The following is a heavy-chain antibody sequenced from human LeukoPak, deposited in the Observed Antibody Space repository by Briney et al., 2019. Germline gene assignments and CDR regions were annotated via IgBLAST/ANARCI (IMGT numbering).Heavy chain of an antibody. J-gene: IGHJ4*02. V-gene: IGHV4-30-4*01. CDR1: GGSISNGDYY. Sequence: SETLSLTCTVSGGSISNGDYYWSWIRQPPGKGLEWIGYIYYSGITYYNPSLKSRISISVDTSTNQFSLKVNSVTAADTAVYYCARDRDYYGSGAYGYFDSWGQGALVTVSS. D-gene: IGHD3-10*01. CDR3: ARDRDYYGSGAYGYFDS. CDR2: IYYSGIT.